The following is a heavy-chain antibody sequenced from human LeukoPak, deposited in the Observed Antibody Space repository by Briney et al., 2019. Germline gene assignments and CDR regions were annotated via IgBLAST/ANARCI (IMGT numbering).Heavy chain of an antibody. Sequence: PSETLSLTCTVSGDSISRYYWSWIRQPPGKGLEWVGYLSTSGSTNYNPSLKSRVTISVDTSKNQFSLKLSSVTAADTAVYYCARGRVSSSGYYHCLDYWGQGTLVTVSS. CDR1: GDSISRYY. V-gene: IGHV4-4*08. CDR3: ARGRVSSSGYYHCLDY. D-gene: IGHD3-22*01. CDR2: LSTSGST. J-gene: IGHJ4*02.